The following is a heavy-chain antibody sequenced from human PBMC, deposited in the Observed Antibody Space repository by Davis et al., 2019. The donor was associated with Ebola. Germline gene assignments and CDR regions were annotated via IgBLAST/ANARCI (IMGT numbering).Heavy chain of an antibody. Sequence: GGSLRLSCAASGFSVSDKYMSWVRQAPGKGLEWVSVIYTDGRMYHADSVKGRFTISRDNAKNSLSLQMNSLRDEDTAVYYCARDPDTAMAHDAFDIWGQGTMVTVSS. CDR2: IYTDGRM. CDR3: ARDPDTAMAHDAFDI. J-gene: IGHJ3*02. CDR1: GFSVSDKY. D-gene: IGHD5-18*01. V-gene: IGHV3-66*01.